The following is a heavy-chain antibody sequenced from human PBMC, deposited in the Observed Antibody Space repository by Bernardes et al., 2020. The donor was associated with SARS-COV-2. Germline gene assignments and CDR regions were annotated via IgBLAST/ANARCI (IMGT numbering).Heavy chain of an antibody. V-gene: IGHV3-23*01. CDR1: GFTFSNYA. CDR3: ATHSSGWTTHFDY. J-gene: IGHJ4*02. D-gene: IGHD6-19*01. CDR2: ISGSGGST. Sequence: GGSLRLSCAASGFTFSNYAMSWVRQAPGKGLEWVSAISGSGGSTYYADSVKGRFTISRDNSKNTLYLQMNSLRAEDTAVYYCATHSSGWTTHFDYWGQGTLVTVSS.